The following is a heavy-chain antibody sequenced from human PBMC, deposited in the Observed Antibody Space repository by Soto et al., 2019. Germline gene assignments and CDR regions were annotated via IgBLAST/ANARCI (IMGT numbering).Heavy chain of an antibody. CDR3: ARGGYYYGSGSYVRGPSGMDV. V-gene: IGHV1-8*01. D-gene: IGHD3-10*01. Sequence: ASVKVSCKASGYTFTSYDINWVRQATGQGLEWMGWMNPNSGNTGYAQKFQGRVTMTRNTSISTAYMELSSLRSEDTAVYYCARGGYYYGSGSYVRGPSGMDVWGQGTTVTVSS. CDR1: GYTFTSYD. CDR2: MNPNSGNT. J-gene: IGHJ6*02.